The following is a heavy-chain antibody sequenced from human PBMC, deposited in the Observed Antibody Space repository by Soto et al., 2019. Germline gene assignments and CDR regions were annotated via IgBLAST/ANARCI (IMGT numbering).Heavy chain of an antibody. Sequence: QVQLQESGPGLVKPSGTLSLTCAVSGGSISSSNCWSWVRQPPGKGLEWIGEIYHSGSANYNPSLKTRVTISVDKSKNQFSLKLSSVTAADTAVYYCARVEGRFYYGMDVWGQGTTVTVSS. CDR2: IYHSGSA. J-gene: IGHJ6*02. CDR1: GGSISSSNC. V-gene: IGHV4-4*02. CDR3: ARVEGRFYYGMDV.